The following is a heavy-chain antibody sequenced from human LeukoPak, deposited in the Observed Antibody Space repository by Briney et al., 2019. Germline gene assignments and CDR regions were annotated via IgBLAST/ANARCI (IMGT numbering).Heavy chain of an antibody. CDR3: AKDTGSPRSLGPHFDY. Sequence: PGGSQRLSCAASGFTFSSYAMSWVRQAPGKGLEWVSAISGSGGSTYYADSVKGRFTISRDNSKNTLYLQMNSLRAEDTAVYYCAKDTGSPRSLGPHFDYWGQGTLVTVSS. CDR1: GFTFSSYA. J-gene: IGHJ4*02. V-gene: IGHV3-23*01. CDR2: ISGSGGST. D-gene: IGHD7-27*01.